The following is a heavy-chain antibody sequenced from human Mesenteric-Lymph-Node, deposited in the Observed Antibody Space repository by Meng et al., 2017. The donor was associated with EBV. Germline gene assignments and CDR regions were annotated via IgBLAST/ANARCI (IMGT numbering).Heavy chain of an antibody. Sequence: QVQRQQSGPGLLKPSAPLSLTCADAGASISGPNWWSWVRQPPGKGLEWIGEVYHSGSTNYNPSLKSRVSMSVDTSKNHFSLKLTSVTAADTAMYYCAEVLNGYYYFDYWGQGTLVTVSS. J-gene: IGHJ4*02. V-gene: IGHV4-4*02. CDR3: AEVLNGYYYFDY. CDR1: GASISGPNW. CDR2: VYHSGST. D-gene: IGHD3-22*01.